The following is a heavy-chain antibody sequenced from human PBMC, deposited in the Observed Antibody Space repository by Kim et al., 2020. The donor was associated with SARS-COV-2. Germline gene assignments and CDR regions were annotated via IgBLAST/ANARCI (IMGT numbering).Heavy chain of an antibody. D-gene: IGHD4-17*01. V-gene: IGHV3-15*01. CDR2: IKIKADGGTT. CDR3: AAYGGHDY. Sequence: GGSLRLSCVASGFTFTDAWMNWVRQAPGKGLEWVARIKIKADGGTTDYAAPVKDRFTISRDDSTNTVSLHMNSPKTEDTAVYYCAAYGGHDYWGQGTLVTVSS. J-gene: IGHJ4*02. CDR1: GFTFTDAW.